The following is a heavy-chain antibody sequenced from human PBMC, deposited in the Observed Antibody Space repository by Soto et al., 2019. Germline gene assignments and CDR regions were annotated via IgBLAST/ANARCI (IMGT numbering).Heavy chain of an antibody. CDR3: ASSYYYDSSGYYEGGAFDI. V-gene: IGHV5-51*01. CDR2: IYPGDSDT. J-gene: IGHJ3*02. D-gene: IGHD3-22*01. CDR1: GYSFTSYW. Sequence: GESLKISCKGSGYSFTSYWIGWVRQMPGKGLEWMGIIYPGDSDTRYSPSLQGQVTISADKSISTAYLQWSSLKASDTAMYYCASSYYYDSSGYYEGGAFDIWGQGTMVTVSS.